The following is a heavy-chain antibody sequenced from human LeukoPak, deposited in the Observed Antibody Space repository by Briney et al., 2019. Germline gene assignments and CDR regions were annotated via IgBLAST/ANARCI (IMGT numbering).Heavy chain of an antibody. D-gene: IGHD3-22*01. V-gene: IGHV3-30*04. CDR3: AVERDDSSAYNPPIF. CDR1: GFTFSNYG. CDR2: VSYDGSNK. J-gene: IGHJ4*02. Sequence: PGRSLRLSCAASGFTFSNYGMHWVRQAPGKGLEWVADVSYDGSNKHYADSVKGRFTISRDNAKNTLYLQMNSLRAEDTAVYYCAVERDDSSAYNPPIFWGQGTLVTVSS.